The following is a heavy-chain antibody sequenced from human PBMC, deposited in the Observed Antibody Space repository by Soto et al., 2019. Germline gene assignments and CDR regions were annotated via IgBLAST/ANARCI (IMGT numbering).Heavy chain of an antibody. V-gene: IGHV1-18*03. CDR2: ISAYNGNT. CDR3: ARDHRGGTDAFDI. Sequence: QVQLVQSGAEVKKPGASVKVSCKASGYTFTSFGISWVRQAPGQGLEWMGWISAYNGNTNYAENLQGRVTMTTDTTTSTAYMELRSLRSDDMAVYYCARDHRGGTDAFDIWGQGTMVTVSS. CDR1: GYTFTSFG. D-gene: IGHD2-15*01. J-gene: IGHJ3*02.